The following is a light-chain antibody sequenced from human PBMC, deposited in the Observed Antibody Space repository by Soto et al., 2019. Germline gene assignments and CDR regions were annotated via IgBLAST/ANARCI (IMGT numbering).Light chain of an antibody. CDR2: EVS. CDR1: SSDVGGYNY. Sequence: QSALTQPASVSGSPGQSITISCTGTSSDVGGYNYVSWYQQHPGKAPKLMIYEVSNRPSGVSNRFSGSKSGNTASLTISGLQAEDEADHYCSSYTSSSLGVFGGGTKLTVL. CDR3: SSYTSSSLGV. J-gene: IGLJ2*01. V-gene: IGLV2-14*01.